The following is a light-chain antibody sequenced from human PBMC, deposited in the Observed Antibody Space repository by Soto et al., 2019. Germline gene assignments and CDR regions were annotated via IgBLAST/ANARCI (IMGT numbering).Light chain of an antibody. CDR3: QKYDSAPEA. Sequence: DIQMTQSPSYLSASVGDRVTVTFRASQGISNSLAWYQQEPGKVPKLLLYDASTLQSGVSSRFSGSGSGTDLTLTISSLQPEDVATYYGQKYDSAPEAFGQGTKVEIK. J-gene: IGKJ1*01. CDR1: QGISNS. V-gene: IGKV1-27*01. CDR2: DAS.